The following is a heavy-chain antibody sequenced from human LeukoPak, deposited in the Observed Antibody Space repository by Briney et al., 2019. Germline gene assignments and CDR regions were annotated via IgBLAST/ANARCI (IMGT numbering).Heavy chain of an antibody. D-gene: IGHD1-26*01. CDR1: GYTLTELS. CDR3: ATDSGSYYAEYFQH. Sequence: ASVKVSCKVSGYTLTELSMHWVRQAPGKGLERMGGFDPEDGETIYAQKFQGRVTMTEDTSTDTAYMELSSLRSEDTAVYYCATDSGSYYAEYFQHWGQGTLVTVSS. J-gene: IGHJ1*01. V-gene: IGHV1-24*01. CDR2: FDPEDGET.